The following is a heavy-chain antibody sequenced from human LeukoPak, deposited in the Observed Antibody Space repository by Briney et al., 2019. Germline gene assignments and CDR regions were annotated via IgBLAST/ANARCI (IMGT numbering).Heavy chain of an antibody. J-gene: IGHJ4*02. V-gene: IGHV1-46*01. CDR3: ARGPPGVDRDYYDSSLPIDY. CDR2: INPSGGST. Sequence: ASVKVSCKASGYTFTSYYMHWVRQAPGQGLEWMGIINPSGGSTSYAQKFQGRVTITRDTSTSTVYMELSSLRSEDTAVYYCARGPPGVDRDYYDSSLPIDYWGQGTLVTVSS. CDR1: GYTFTSYY. D-gene: IGHD3-22*01.